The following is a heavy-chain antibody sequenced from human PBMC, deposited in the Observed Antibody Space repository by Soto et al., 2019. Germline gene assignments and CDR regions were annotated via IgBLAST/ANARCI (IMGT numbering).Heavy chain of an antibody. CDR3: AKDLAWGQCDY. J-gene: IGHJ4*02. D-gene: IGHD3-16*01. Sequence: VQLVESGGGLVQPGGSLRLSCAASGFTFSSYWMHWVRQDPGKGLVWVSSIKTDGTATQYADSVKGRFTVSRDNAKNTQYLQMNSLRAEDTAVYYCAKDLAWGQCDYWGQGTLVTVSS. V-gene: IGHV3-74*03. CDR1: GFTFSSYW. CDR2: IKTDGTAT.